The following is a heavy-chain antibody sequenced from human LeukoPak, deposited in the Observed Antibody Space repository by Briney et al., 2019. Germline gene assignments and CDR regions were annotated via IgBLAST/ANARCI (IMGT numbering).Heavy chain of an antibody. CDR3: AKSLIKGVAVISYDY. V-gene: IGHV3-48*01. CDR2: ISSSSSTI. Sequence: GGSLRLSCAVSGFTFSSYSMNWVRQAPGKGLEWVSYISSSSSTIYYADSVKGRFTISRDNAENSLYLQMNSLRAEDTAVYYCAKSLIKGVAVISYDYWGQGILVTVSS. CDR1: GFTFSSYS. D-gene: IGHD2-15*01. J-gene: IGHJ4*02.